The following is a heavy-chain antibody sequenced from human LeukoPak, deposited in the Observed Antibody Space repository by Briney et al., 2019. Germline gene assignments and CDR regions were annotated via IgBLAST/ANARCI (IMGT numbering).Heavy chain of an antibody. Sequence: ASQTLSLTCTVSGGSISNGSYYWSWIRQPAGKGLEWIGRIYTSGSTNYNPSLKSRVTISVDTSKNQFSLKLSSVTAADTAVYYCAREERPKLSFDPWGQGTLVTVSS. CDR2: IYTSGST. CDR1: GGSISNGSYY. J-gene: IGHJ5*02. D-gene: IGHD1-1*01. CDR3: AREERPKLSFDP. V-gene: IGHV4-61*02.